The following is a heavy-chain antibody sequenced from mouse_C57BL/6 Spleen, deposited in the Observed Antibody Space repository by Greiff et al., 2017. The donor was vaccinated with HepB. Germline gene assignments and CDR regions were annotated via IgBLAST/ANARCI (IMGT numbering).Heavy chain of an antibody. Sequence: VQLQQSGAELVRPGASVTLSCKASGYTFTDYEMHWVKQTPVHGLEWIGAIDPETGGTAYNQKFKGKAILTADKSSSTAYMELRSLTSEDSAVYYCTRAPPYYGSSQAWFAYWGKGTLVTVSA. CDR1: GYTFTDYE. D-gene: IGHD1-1*01. J-gene: IGHJ3*01. CDR2: IDPETGGT. V-gene: IGHV1-15*01. CDR3: TRAPPYYGSSQAWFAY.